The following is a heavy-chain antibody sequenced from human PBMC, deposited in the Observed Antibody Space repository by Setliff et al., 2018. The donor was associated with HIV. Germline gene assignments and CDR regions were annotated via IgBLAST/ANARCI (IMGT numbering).Heavy chain of an antibody. CDR2: ISWNSGSI. CDR3: AKGDTALSSFPYY. D-gene: IGHD5-18*01. J-gene: IGHJ4*02. V-gene: IGHV3-9*01. CDR1: GFTFDDYA. Sequence: SLRLSCAASGFTFDDYAMHWVRQAPGKGLEWVSGISWNSGSIGYADSVKGRFTISIDNAKNSLYLQMNSLRAEDTALYYCAKGDTALSSFPYYWGQGTRVTVSS.